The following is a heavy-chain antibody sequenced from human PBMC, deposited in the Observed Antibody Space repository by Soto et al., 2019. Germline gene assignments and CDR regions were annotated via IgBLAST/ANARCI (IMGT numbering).Heavy chain of an antibody. CDR3: AKGQIRYYHGMDV. V-gene: IGHV4-39*01. Sequence: SETLSLTCTVSGGSISSSSYYWGWIRQPPGKGLEWIGSIYYSGSTYYNPSLKSRVTISVDTSKNQFSLKLSSVTAADTAVYYCAKGQIRYYHGMDVWGQGTTVTVSS. CDR1: GGSISSSSYY. CDR2: IYYSGST. J-gene: IGHJ6*02.